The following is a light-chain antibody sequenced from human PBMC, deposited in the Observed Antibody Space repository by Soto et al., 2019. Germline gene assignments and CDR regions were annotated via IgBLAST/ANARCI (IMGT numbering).Light chain of an antibody. CDR1: QSVNSN. CDR3: QQYNHWLFT. J-gene: IGKJ3*01. V-gene: IGKV3-15*01. CDR2: DAS. Sequence: EVVMTQSPATLSVSPGERATLSGRASQSVNSNVAWYQQKPGQATRLLIYDASTRATGIPATFSGSGSGPDFNLTVSCLKAEDLAVYYCQQYNHWLFTCGPGTKVDIK.